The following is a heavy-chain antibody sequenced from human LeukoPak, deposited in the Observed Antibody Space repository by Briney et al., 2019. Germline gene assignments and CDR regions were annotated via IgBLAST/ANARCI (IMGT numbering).Heavy chain of an antibody. V-gene: IGHV4-61*01. CDR1: GGSVSSGSYY. D-gene: IGHD2-2*02. CDR3: ARAHGYCSSTSCYMDAFDI. Sequence: SETLSLTCTVSGGSVSSGSYYWSWIRQPPGKGLEWIGYIYYSGSTNYNPSLKSRVTISVDTSKNQFSLKLSSVTAADTAVYYCARAHGYCSSTSCYMDAFDIWGQGTMVTVSS. J-gene: IGHJ3*02. CDR2: IYYSGST.